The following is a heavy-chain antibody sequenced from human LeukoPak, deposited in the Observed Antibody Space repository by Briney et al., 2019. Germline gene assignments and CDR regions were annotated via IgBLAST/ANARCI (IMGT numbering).Heavy chain of an antibody. Sequence: SVKVSCKASGGTFSSYAISWVRQAPGQGLEWMGGIIPIFGTANYAQKFQGRVTITTDESTSTAYMELSSLRSEDTAVYYCARDHAEDYGCNNRAFDIWGQGTMVTVSS. D-gene: IGHD4-17*01. CDR3: ARDHAEDYGCNNRAFDI. V-gene: IGHV1-69*05. CDR1: GGTFSSYA. J-gene: IGHJ3*02. CDR2: IIPIFGTA.